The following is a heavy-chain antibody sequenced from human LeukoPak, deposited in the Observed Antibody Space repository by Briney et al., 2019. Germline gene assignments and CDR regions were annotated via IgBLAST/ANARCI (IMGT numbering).Heavy chain of an antibody. J-gene: IGHJ4*02. D-gene: IGHD3-22*01. CDR1: VFTFSSYA. V-gene: IGHV3-30*04. Sequence: PGRSLMLSCSASVFTFSSYAMHSVRQAPAKGLEWVAVISYDGSNKYYADSVKGRFTISRDNSKNTLYLQMNSLRAEDTAVYYCAREDSSGYYDYWGQGTLVTVYS. CDR2: ISYDGSNK. CDR3: AREDSSGYYDY.